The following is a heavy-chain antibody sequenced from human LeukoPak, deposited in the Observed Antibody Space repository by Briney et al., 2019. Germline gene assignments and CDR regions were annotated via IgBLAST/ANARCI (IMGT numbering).Heavy chain of an antibody. CDR3: ARHHSSGWYYFDS. CDR1: GGSISSYY. D-gene: IGHD6-19*01. V-gene: IGHV4-59*08. CDR2: IYYSGST. Sequence: SETLSLTCTVSGGSISSYYWSRIRQPPGKGLEWIGYIYYSGSTNYNPSLKSRVTISVDTSKNQFSLKLSSVTAADTAVYYCARHHSSGWYYFDSWGQGTLVTVSS. J-gene: IGHJ4*02.